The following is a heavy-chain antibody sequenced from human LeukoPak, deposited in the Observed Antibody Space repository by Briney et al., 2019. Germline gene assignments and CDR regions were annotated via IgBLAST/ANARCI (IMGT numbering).Heavy chain of an antibody. CDR1: GFTLSSYA. Sequence: GGSLRLSCAASGFTLSSYAMSWVRQAPGKGLEWVSAISGSGGSTYYADSVKGRFTISRDNSKNTLYLQMNSLRAEDTAVYYCARWLLAAAAIDYWGQGTLVTVSS. D-gene: IGHD4-23*01. V-gene: IGHV3-23*01. J-gene: IGHJ4*02. CDR2: ISGSGGST. CDR3: ARWLLAAAAIDY.